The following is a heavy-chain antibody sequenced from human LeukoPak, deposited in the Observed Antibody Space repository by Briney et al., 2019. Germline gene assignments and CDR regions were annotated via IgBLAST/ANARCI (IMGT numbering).Heavy chain of an antibody. CDR1: GFIFSSYA. J-gene: IGHJ4*02. Sequence: GGSLRLSCATSGFIFSSYAMSWVRQAPGRGLEWVSSISGSGGSIYYADSVKGRFTISRDNSKNTLYLQMNSLRAEDTAVYYCAKARGEQNGGSNYWGQGTQVIVS. V-gene: IGHV3-23*01. D-gene: IGHD2-15*01. CDR3: AKARGEQNGGSNY. CDR2: ISGSGGSI.